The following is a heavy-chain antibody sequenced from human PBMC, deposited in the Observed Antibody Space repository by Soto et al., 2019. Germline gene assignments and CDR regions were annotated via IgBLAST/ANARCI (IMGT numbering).Heavy chain of an antibody. Sequence: SETLSLTCTVSGVPIRSYFWSWIRQPPGKGLDWIGSTYYTADTKYSPSLESRATISADTSKNQFSLKLSSVTAADTAVYYCARETYSSGPDYWGQGTLVTVSS. CDR2: TYYTADT. J-gene: IGHJ4*02. CDR1: GVPIRSYF. CDR3: ARETYSSGPDY. D-gene: IGHD6-19*01. V-gene: IGHV4-59*01.